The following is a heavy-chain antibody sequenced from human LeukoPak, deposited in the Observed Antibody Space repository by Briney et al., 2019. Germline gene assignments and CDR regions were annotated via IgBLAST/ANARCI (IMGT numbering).Heavy chain of an antibody. V-gene: IGHV3-13*01. Sequence: GSLRLSCAASGFTFSNYDMHWVRQATGKGLEWVSAIGVAANTFYSGSVKGRFTISRENAKNSLYLLMSSLRAEDTAMYYCXXXXXXXXXFDYWGQGTLVTVSS. CDR2: IGVAANT. CDR1: GFTFSNYD. CDR3: XXXXXXXXXFDY. J-gene: IGHJ4*02.